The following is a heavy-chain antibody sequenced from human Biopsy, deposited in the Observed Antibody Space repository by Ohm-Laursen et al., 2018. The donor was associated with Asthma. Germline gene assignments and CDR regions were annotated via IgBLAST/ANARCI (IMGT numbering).Heavy chain of an antibody. CDR1: GFAVSSDY. CDR2: IYSGGTS. Sequence: SLRLSCTASGFAVSSDYMFWVRQAPGKGLEWVSGIYSGGTSHTADSVRGRFTISRDYSKNTLYLQMHSLRAEDTAVYYCARGDSSNWSRYYFDYWGQGTLVTVSS. D-gene: IGHD3-22*01. CDR3: ARGDSSNWSRYYFDY. V-gene: IGHV3-53*01. J-gene: IGHJ4*02.